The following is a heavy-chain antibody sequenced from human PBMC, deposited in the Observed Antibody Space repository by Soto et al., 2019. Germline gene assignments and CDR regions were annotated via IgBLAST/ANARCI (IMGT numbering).Heavy chain of an antibody. V-gene: IGHV4-59*01. D-gene: IGHD1-1*01. CDR3: AREGPPIRAHNPPEFFHH. CDR2: IYYSGST. J-gene: IGHJ1*01. CDR1: GGSISSYY. Sequence: SSETLSLTCTVSGGSISSYYWSWIRQPPGKGLEWIGYIYYSGSTNYNPSLKSRVTISVDTSKNQFSLKLSSVTAADTAVYYCAREGPPIRAHNPPEFFHHWGQGSPVIVSS.